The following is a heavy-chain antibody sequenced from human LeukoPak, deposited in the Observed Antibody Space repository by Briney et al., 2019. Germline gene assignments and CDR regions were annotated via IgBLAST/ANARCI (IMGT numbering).Heavy chain of an antibody. CDR2: ISGSGGST. CDR1: GFTFSSYG. D-gene: IGHD1-1*01. V-gene: IGHV3-23*01. CDR3: AKDREVGGWNEGGLDY. Sequence: GGSLRLSCAASGFTFSSYGMSWVRQAPGKGLEWVSEISGSGGSTYYADSVKGRFTISRDNFKNTLYLQMNSLRAEDTAVYYCAKDREVGGWNEGGLDYWGQGTLVTVSS. J-gene: IGHJ4*02.